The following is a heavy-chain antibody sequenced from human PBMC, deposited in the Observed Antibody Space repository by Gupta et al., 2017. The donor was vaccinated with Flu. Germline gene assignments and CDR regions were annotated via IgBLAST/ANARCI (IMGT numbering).Heavy chain of an antibody. D-gene: IGHD3-10*01. CDR2: ISGSGGST. J-gene: IGHJ4*02. V-gene: IGHV3-23*01. Sequence: EVQLLESGGGLVQPGGSLRLSCAASGFTFSSYAMSWVRQAPGKGLEWVSAISGSGGSTYYADAVKGRFTISRDNSKKTLYLQMNRMRAEETAVYYCAKAGEADRHFDYWGQGTLVTVSS. CDR1: GFTFSSYA. CDR3: AKAGEADRHFDY.